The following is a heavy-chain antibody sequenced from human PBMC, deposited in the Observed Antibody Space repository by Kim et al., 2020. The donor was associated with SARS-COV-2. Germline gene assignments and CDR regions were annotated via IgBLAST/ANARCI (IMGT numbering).Heavy chain of an antibody. J-gene: IGHJ4*02. V-gene: IGHV4-34*01. CDR3: AMTDCSSTSCYDY. CDR1: GGSFSGYY. Sequence: SETLSLTCAVYGGSFSGYYWSWIRQPPGKGLEWIGEINHSGSTNYNPSLKSRVTISVDTSKNQFSLKLSSVTAADTAVYYCAMTDCSSTSCYDYWGQGTLVTVSS. CDR2: INHSGST. D-gene: IGHD2-2*01.